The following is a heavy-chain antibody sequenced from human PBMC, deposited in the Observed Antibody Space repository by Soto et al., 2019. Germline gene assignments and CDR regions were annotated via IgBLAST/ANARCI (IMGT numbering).Heavy chain of an antibody. CDR2: IFDSGTT. Sequence: SETLSLTCTVSGDSITSNSYFWAWIRQPPGKGLEWIGHIFDSGTTYTNPSLRSQVAISLDTSKNHFSLTLSSVTAADTAVYYCARGTSGDKVNYWGQGARVTVSS. J-gene: IGHJ4*02. CDR3: ARGTSGDKVNY. CDR1: GDSITSNSYF. V-gene: IGHV4-30-4*08. D-gene: IGHD3-16*01.